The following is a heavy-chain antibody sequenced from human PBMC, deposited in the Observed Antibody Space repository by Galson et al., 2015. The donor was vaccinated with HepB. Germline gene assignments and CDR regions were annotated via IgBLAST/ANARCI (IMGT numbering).Heavy chain of an antibody. CDR1: GFTFSSYA. D-gene: IGHD3-9*01. V-gene: IGHV3-23*01. CDR3: AKDIFSRYYFDY. J-gene: IGHJ4*02. CDR2: ISGSGGST. Sequence: SLRLSCAATGFTFSSYAMSWVRQAPGKGLECVSAISGSGGSTYYADSVKGRFTISRDNSKNTLYLQMNSLRAEDTAVYYCAKDIFSRYYFDYWGQGTLVTVSS.